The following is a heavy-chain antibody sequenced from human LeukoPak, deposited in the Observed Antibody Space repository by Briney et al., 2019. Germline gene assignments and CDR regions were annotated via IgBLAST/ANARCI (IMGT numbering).Heavy chain of an antibody. CDR1: GFAVSNNY. V-gene: IGHV3-53*01. J-gene: IGHJ4*02. D-gene: IGHD2-15*01. CDR2: LYSDYTT. Sequence: PGGSLRLSCAASGFAVSNNYLSWVRQAPGKGLQWVSVLYSDYTTYYIDSVKGRFTISRDNSKNTVYLQMNSLRVEDTAMCYCARDRAPVSGWYFDYWGQGTLVTVSS. CDR3: ARDRAPVSGWYFDY.